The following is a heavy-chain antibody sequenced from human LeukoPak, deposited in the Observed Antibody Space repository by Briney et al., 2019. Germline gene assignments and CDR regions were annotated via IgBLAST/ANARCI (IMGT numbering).Heavy chain of an antibody. CDR2: ISASGSGT. CDR1: GFTFSDYA. V-gene: IGHV3-23*01. Sequence: PGGSLRLSCAASGFTFSDYAMSWVRQAPGKGLEWVSTISASGSGTYYADSVKGRFTISRDISKNTPYLHMNSLRAEDTAVYYCAKRDSKAFDYWGQGTLVTVSS. CDR3: AKRDSKAFDY. J-gene: IGHJ4*02.